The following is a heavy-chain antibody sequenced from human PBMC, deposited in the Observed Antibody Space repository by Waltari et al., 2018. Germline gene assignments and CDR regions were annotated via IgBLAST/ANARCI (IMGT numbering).Heavy chain of an antibody. Sequence: QVQLQQWGAGLLKPSETLSLTCAVYGGSFSGYYWRWLRQPPGKGLEWIGEINHSGSTNYNPSLKSRVTISVDTSKNQFSLKLSSVTAADTAVYYCARRGRPYGDPVDYWGQGTLVTVSS. J-gene: IGHJ4*02. CDR2: INHSGST. CDR3: ARRGRPYGDPVDY. CDR1: GGSFSGYY. D-gene: IGHD7-27*01. V-gene: IGHV4-34*01.